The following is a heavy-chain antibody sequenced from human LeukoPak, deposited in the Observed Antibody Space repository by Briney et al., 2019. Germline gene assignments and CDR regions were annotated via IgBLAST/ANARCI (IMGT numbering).Heavy chain of an antibody. D-gene: IGHD3-10*02. CDR3: AELGITMIGGV. CDR1: GFTFSSYG. CDR2: ISGSGGST. Sequence: GGTLRLSCAASGFTFSSYGMSWVRQAPGKGLGWVSAISGSGGSTYYADSVKGRFTISRDNSKNTLYLQMNSLRAEDTAVYYCAELGITMIGGVWGKGTTVTISS. V-gene: IGHV3-23*01. J-gene: IGHJ6*04.